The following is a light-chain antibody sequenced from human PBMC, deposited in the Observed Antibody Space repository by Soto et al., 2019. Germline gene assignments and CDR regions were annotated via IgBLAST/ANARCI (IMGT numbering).Light chain of an antibody. V-gene: IGKV4-1*01. Sequence: DIVMTQSPDSLAVSLGERATINCKSSQSVLYSTSNKNYLTWYQQKPGQPPKLLIYWASTRESGVPDRFSGSGSGTDFSLTISSLQAEDVAVYYCQQYYSIPRTFGQGTKVEIK. CDR2: WAS. CDR3: QQYYSIPRT. CDR1: QSVLYSTSNKNY. J-gene: IGKJ1*01.